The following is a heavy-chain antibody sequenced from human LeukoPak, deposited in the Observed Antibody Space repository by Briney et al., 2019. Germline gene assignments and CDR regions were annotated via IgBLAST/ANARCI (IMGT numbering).Heavy chain of an antibody. CDR2: INPNSGGT. Sequence: ASVKVSCKASGYTFTGYYMHWVRQAPGQGLEWMGWINPNSGGTNYAQKFQGRVTMTRDTSISTAYMELSRLRSDDTAVYYCARGGMREWLRFFYFDYWGQGTLVTVSS. CDR3: ARGGMREWLRFFYFDY. V-gene: IGHV1-2*02. CDR1: GYTFTGYY. D-gene: IGHD5-12*01. J-gene: IGHJ4*02.